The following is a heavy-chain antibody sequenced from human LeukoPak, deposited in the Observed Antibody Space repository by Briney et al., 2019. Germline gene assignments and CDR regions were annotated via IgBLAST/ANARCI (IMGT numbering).Heavy chain of an antibody. Sequence: SETLSLTCAVYGGSFSGYYWSWIRQPPGKGLEWIGEINHSGSTNYNPSLKSRVTISVDTSKNQFSLKLSSVTAADTAVYYCARQRSELLWFGAPNWFDPWGQGTLVTVSS. V-gene: IGHV4-34*01. CDR3: ARQRSELLWFGAPNWFDP. D-gene: IGHD3-10*01. CDR1: GGSFSGYY. CDR2: INHSGST. J-gene: IGHJ5*02.